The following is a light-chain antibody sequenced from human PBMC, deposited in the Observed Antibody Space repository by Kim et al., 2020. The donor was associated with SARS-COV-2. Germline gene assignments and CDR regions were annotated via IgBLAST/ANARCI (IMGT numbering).Light chain of an antibody. Sequence: DIQMAQSPSYLSASVGDRVTITCRASQGISNSLAWYRQKPGKVPMLLIYGASTLRSGVPSRFRDSGSGTDFTLTISSLQPEHAATYYCQKYNSAPWTFAQGTKVEIK. CDR3: QKYNSAPWT. J-gene: IGKJ1*01. CDR1: QGISNS. V-gene: IGKV1-27*01. CDR2: GAS.